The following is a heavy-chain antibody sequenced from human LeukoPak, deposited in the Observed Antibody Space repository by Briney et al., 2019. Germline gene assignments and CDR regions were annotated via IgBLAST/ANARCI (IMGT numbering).Heavy chain of an antibody. CDR2: IYYSGST. J-gene: IGHJ5*02. CDR3: ARLRNDYGSGSDP. CDR1: GGSIRSSSNYF. Sequence: SETLSLTCTVSGGSIRSSSNYFWGWIRQPPGKGLEWIGSIYYSGSTYYNPSLKSRVTISVDTSKNQFSLKLSSVTAADTAVYYCARLRNDYGSGSDPWGQGTLVTVSS. D-gene: IGHD3-10*01. V-gene: IGHV4-39*01.